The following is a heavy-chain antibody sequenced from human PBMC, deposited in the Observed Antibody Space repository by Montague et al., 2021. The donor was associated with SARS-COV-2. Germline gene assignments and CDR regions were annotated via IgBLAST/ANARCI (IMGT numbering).Heavy chain of an antibody. CDR1: GGSISSSSYY. CDR2: IYYSGST. CDR3: ARDVASFYCMDV. Sequence: SETLSLTCTVSGGSISSSSYYWGWIRQPPGKGLEWIGSIYYSGSTYYNPSLKSRVTISVDTPKNQFALKLSSVTAADTAVYYCARDVASFYCMDVWGQGTLVTVSS. V-gene: IGHV4-39*06. J-gene: IGHJ6*02.